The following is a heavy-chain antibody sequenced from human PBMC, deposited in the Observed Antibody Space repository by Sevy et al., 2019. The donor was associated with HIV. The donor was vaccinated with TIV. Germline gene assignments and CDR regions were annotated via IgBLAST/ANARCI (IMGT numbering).Heavy chain of an antibody. Sequence: SGPTLVKPTQTLTLTCTFSGFSLSTSGEGVGWIRQPPGKALEWLALIYWNDDQRYSPSLKSRLTVTKDTSTNQVVLTMTNMEPVDTATYYCAHRGEVHYYGSDGDYSRAEYFQYWGQGTLVTVSS. CDR3: AHRGEVHYYGSDGDYSRAEYFQY. CDR2: IYWNDDQ. CDR1: GFSLSTSGEG. D-gene: IGHD3-22*01. V-gene: IGHV2-5*01. J-gene: IGHJ1*01.